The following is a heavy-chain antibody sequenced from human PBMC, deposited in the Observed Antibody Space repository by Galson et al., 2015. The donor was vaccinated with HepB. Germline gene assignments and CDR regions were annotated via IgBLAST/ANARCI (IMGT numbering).Heavy chain of an antibody. CDR2: IKQDGSEK. CDR1: GFTFSSDW. V-gene: IGHV3-7*01. D-gene: IGHD3-10*01. Sequence: SLRLSCAASGFTFSSDWMSWVRQAPGKGLEWVANIKQDGSEKYYVDSVKGRFTISRDNAKNSLCLQMNSLRAEDTAVYYCARVGGLSAAFDYWGQGTLVTVSS. J-gene: IGHJ4*02. CDR3: ARVGGLSAAFDY.